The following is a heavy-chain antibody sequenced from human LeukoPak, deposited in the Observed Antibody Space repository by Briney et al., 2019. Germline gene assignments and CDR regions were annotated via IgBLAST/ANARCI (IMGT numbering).Heavy chain of an antibody. J-gene: IGHJ6*03. CDR2: ISGSGGTT. D-gene: IGHD2-2*01. Sequence: PGGSLRLSCAASGFTFSSYAMSWVRQAPGKGLEWVSAISGSGGTTYYADSVKGRFTISRDNSKNTLYLQMNSLRAEDTAVYYCASLTESTARFYYYYYMDVWGKGTTVTVSS. V-gene: IGHV3-23*01. CDR3: ASLTESTARFYYYYYMDV. CDR1: GFTFSSYA.